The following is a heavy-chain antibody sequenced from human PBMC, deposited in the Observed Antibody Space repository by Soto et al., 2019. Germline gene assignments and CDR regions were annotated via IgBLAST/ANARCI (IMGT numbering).Heavy chain of an antibody. CDR2: ISYDGSNK. Sequence: PGGSLCLTCTASGFTFSTYGMHWVRKDPGKGLEWVALISYDGSNKDYADYVKGRFTISRDNSKNTLYLLMNSLRSEDTAMYYCAKDLSGIYSHPTSLGYWGQGTLVTVLL. CDR3: AKDLSGIYSHPTSLGY. D-gene: IGHD1-26*01. CDR1: GFTFSTYG. J-gene: IGHJ4*02. V-gene: IGHV3-30*18.